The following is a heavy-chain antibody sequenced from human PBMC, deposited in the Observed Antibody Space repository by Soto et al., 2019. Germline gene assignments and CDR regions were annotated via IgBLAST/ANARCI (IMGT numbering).Heavy chain of an antibody. CDR3: ARALPMDV. CDR2: IDSYNGKT. Sequence: QVQLVQSGAEVKKPGASVKVSCKASGYTFTNYGISWVRQAPGQGLEWMGWIDSYNGKTNDSQKLQGRVTMTTDTSTRTAYMELRSLRSDDTAVYYCARALPMDVWGQGTTVVVFS. V-gene: IGHV1-18*01. CDR1: GYTFTNYG. J-gene: IGHJ6*02.